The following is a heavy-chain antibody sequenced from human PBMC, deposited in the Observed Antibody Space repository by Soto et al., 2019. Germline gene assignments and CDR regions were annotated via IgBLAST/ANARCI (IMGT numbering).Heavy chain of an antibody. CDR2: IIPIFGTA. CDR3: ARGAPLSTLDI. V-gene: IGHV1-69*06. CDR1: GGTFSSYA. Sequence: SVKVSCKASGGTFSSYAISWVGQAPGRGLEWMGGIIPIFGTAHYAQKFQGRVTITADKATSTAYMELSSLRSEDTAVYYCARGAPLSTLDISAQGTIVTVSS. J-gene: IGHJ3*02. D-gene: IGHD3-16*02.